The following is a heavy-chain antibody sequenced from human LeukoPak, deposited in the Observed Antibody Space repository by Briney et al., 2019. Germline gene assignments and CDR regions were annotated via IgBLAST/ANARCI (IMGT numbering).Heavy chain of an antibody. CDR3: ARGIVVANFDY. J-gene: IGHJ4*02. Sequence: ASVKVSCTASGYTFTSYYMHWVRQAPGQGLEWMGIINPSGGSTSYAQKFQGRVTMTRDTSTSTVYMELSSLRSEDTAVYFCARGIVVANFDYWGQGTLVTVSS. D-gene: IGHD6-19*01. CDR2: INPSGGST. V-gene: IGHV1-46*01. CDR1: GYTFTSYY.